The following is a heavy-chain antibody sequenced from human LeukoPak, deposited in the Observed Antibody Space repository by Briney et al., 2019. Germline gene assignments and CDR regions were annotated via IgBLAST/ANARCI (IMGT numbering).Heavy chain of an antibody. CDR1: GGSISSYY. D-gene: IGHD1-26*01. Sequence: PSETLSLTCTVSGGSISSYYWSWIRQPPGKGLEWIGYIYYSGSTNYNPSLKSRVTISVDTSKNQFSLKLNSVTAADTAVYYCAREPTLVGASHFDYWGQGTLVTVSS. CDR3: AREPTLVGASHFDY. J-gene: IGHJ4*02. V-gene: IGHV4-59*12. CDR2: IYYSGST.